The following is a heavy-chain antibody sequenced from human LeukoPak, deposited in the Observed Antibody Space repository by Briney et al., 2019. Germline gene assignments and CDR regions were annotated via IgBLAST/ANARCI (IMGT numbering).Heavy chain of an antibody. CDR2: ISGSGGTT. D-gene: IGHD3-16*01. V-gene: IGHV3-23*01. Sequence: GGSLRLSCAASGFTFSGYWMHWVRQAPGKGLEWVSGISGSGGTTYYADSVKGRFTISRDNSKNTLYLQMNSLRAEDTAVYFCAKGGIYNWFDPWGQGTLVTVSS. CDR1: GFTFSGYW. CDR3: AKGGIYNWFDP. J-gene: IGHJ5*02.